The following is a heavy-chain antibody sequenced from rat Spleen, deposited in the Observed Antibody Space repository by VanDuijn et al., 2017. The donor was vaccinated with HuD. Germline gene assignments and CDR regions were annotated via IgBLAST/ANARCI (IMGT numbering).Heavy chain of an antibody. CDR2: ITNTGGST. Sequence: EVQLVESGGGLVQPGRSLKLSCVASGFTFNNYWMTWIRQAPGKGLEWVASITNTGGSTYYPDSVKGRFTNSRDNAKSTLYLQMNSLRSEDTATYYCTRLYLRDWYFDFWGPGTMVAVSS. D-gene: IGHD1-2*01. V-gene: IGHV5-31*01. CDR1: GFTFNNYW. J-gene: IGHJ1*01. CDR3: TRLYLRDWYFDF.